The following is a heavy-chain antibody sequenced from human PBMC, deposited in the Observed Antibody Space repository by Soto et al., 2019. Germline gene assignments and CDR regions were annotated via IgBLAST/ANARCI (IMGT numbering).Heavy chain of an antibody. Sequence: SETLSLTCSVSGGSISSGDYYWNWIRQPPGKGLEWIGHIYYSGSTYYNPSLKSRVTISVDTSKNHFSLKLSSVTAADTAVYYCATQEVGGSYVYTFDPWGQGTLVTVSS. V-gene: IGHV4-30-4*01. J-gene: IGHJ5*02. CDR3: ATQEVGGSYVYTFDP. CDR1: GGSISSGDYY. D-gene: IGHD1-26*01. CDR2: IYYSGST.